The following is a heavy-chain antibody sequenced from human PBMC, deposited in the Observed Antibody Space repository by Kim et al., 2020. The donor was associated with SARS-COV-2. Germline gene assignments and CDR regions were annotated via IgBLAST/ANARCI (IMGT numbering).Heavy chain of an antibody. J-gene: IGHJ6*02. D-gene: IGHD4-17*01. V-gene: IGHV1-69*13. CDR1: GGTFSSYA. CDR2: IIPIFGTA. CDR3: ARDQGTTVTVGVLDFYYYYGMDV. Sequence: SVKVSCKASGGTFSSYAISWVRQAPGQGLEWMGGIIPIFGTANYAQKFQGRVTITADESTSTAYMELSSLRSEDTAVYYCARDQGTTVTVGVLDFYYYYGMDVWGQGTTVTVSS.